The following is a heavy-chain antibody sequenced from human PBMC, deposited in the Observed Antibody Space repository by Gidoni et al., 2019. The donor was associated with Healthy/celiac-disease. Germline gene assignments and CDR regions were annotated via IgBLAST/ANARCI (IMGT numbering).Heavy chain of an antibody. D-gene: IGHD5-12*01. V-gene: IGHV4-39*07. CDR2: IYYSGST. Sequence: PGKGLEWIGSIYYSGSTYYNPSLKSRVTISVDTSKNQFSLKLSSVTAADTAVYYCARGYSGYLFLRYFDYWGQGTLVTVSS. CDR3: ARGYSGYLFLRYFDY. J-gene: IGHJ4*02.